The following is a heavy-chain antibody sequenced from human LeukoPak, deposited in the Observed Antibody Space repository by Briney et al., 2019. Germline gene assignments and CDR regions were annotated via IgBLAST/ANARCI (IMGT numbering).Heavy chain of an antibody. CDR3: AKGSSGWYGELCDY. Sequence: GGSLRLSCAASGFTFSSYAMSWVRQTPGKGLEWVSAISGSGGSTYYADSVKGRFTISRDNSKNTLYLQMNSLRAEDTAVYYCAKGSSGWYGELCDYWGQGTLVTVSS. CDR1: GFTFSSYA. D-gene: IGHD6-19*01. J-gene: IGHJ4*02. CDR2: ISGSGGST. V-gene: IGHV3-23*01.